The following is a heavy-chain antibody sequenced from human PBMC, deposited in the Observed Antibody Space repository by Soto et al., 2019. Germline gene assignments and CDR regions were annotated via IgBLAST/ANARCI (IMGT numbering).Heavy chain of an antibody. V-gene: IGHV4-34*01. J-gene: IGHJ4*02. D-gene: IGHD6-13*01. CDR2: INHSGST. CDR3: ARGGGIAAAGTDH. CDR1: GGSFSGYY. Sequence: QVQLQQWGAGLLKPSETLSLTCAVYGGSFSGYYWSWIRQPPGKGLEWIGEINHSGSTNYNPSLTSRFXXSXDXXKNQFSLKLSSVTAADTAVYYCARGGGIAAAGTDHWGQGTLVTVSS.